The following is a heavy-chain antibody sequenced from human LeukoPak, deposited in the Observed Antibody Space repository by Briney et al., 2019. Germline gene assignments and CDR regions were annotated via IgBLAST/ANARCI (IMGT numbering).Heavy chain of an antibody. CDR1: GGSISSSSYY. Sequence: PSETLSLTCTVSGGSISSSSYYWGWIRQTPGKGLEWIGSIYYSGSTYYNPSLKSRVTISVDTSKNQFSLKLSSVTAADTAVYYCARVSGYSGYAFDYWGQGTLVTVSS. J-gene: IGHJ4*02. CDR2: IYYSGST. V-gene: IGHV4-39*07. D-gene: IGHD5-12*01. CDR3: ARVSGYSGYAFDY.